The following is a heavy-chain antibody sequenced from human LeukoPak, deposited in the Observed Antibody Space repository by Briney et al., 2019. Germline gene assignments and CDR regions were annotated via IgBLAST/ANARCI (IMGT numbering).Heavy chain of an antibody. V-gene: IGHV4-59*12. CDR1: GGSISSYY. CDR3: ARGPTTYYYDGSGYYYFDY. J-gene: IGHJ4*02. CDR2: IYYSGST. Sequence: PSETLSHTCTVSGGSISSYYWSWIRQPPGKGLEWIGDIYYSGSTNYNPSLKSRVTISVDTSKNQFSLKLRSVTAADSDVYYCARGPTTYYYDGSGYYYFDYWGQGTLVPVSS. D-gene: IGHD3-22*01.